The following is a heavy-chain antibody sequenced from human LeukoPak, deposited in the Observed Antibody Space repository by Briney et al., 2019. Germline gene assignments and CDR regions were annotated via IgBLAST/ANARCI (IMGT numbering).Heavy chain of an antibody. J-gene: IGHJ4*02. CDR3: ARTAGYSGYDYNS. D-gene: IGHD5-12*01. CDR1: GGSFSGYY. V-gene: IGHV4-34*01. CDR2: INHSGST. Sequence: SETLYLTCAVYGGSFSGYYWSWIRQPPGKGLEWIGEINHSGSTNYNPSLKSRVTISVDTSKNQFSLKLSSVTAADTAVYYCARTAGYSGYDYNSWGQGTLVTVSS.